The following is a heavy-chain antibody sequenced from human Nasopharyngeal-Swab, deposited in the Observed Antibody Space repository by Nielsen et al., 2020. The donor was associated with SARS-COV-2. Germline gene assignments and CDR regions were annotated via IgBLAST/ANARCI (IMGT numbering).Heavy chain of an antibody. J-gene: IGHJ4*02. CDR1: GGSISSSSYY. CDR3: ARVGDGLYGSGSYSSKYYFDY. CDR2: IYYSGST. D-gene: IGHD3-10*01. Sequence: SETLSLTYTVSGGSISSSSYYWGWIRQPPGKGLEWIGSIYYSGSTYYNPSLKSRVTISVDTSKNQFSLKLSSVTAADTAVYYCARVGDGLYGSGSYSSKYYFDYWGQGTLVTVSS. V-gene: IGHV4-39*01.